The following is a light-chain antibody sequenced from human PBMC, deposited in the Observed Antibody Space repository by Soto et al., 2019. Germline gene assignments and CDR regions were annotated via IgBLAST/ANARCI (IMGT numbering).Light chain of an antibody. CDR2: GAS. V-gene: IGKV3-15*01. J-gene: IGKJ1*01. CDR1: QSISSN. CDR3: QQYNNWPRT. Sequence: EIVMTQSPATLSASPGERATLSCRASQSISSNLPCYHQRPGQAPRLLSYGASTRATGIPARFSGSGSGTEFTLTISSLQCEDFAVYYCQQYNNWPRTFGEGTKVDIK.